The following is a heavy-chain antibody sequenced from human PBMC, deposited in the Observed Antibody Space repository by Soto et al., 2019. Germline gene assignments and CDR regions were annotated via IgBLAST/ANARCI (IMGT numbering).Heavy chain of an antibody. Sequence: QVQLVQSGAEVKKPGASVKVSCKASGYTFTNYGISWVRQAPGQGLEWMGWISAYNGNTNYAQKFQGRVTMTTDTSTSTADMELRSLRSDDTAVYYWAREGYCISASCRHYDFYGMDGWGQGTTVTVSS. CDR1: GYTFTNYG. J-gene: IGHJ6*02. V-gene: IGHV1-18*01. CDR2: ISAYNGNT. D-gene: IGHD2-2*01. CDR3: AREGYCISASCRHYDFYGMDG.